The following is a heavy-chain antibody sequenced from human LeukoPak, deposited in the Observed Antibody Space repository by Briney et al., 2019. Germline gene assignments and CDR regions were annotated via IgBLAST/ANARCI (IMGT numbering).Heavy chain of an antibody. Sequence: ASVKVSCKASGYRFSDYYMHWVRQAPGQGLEWMGWIDPDSGGTNSAQQFQGRVTMTRDASISTAYMELSRLRSDDTAIYYCARDDEVVGSPRTQGFYNWFDPWGQGPLVTVSS. CDR1: GYRFSDYY. CDR3: ARDDEVVGSPRTQGFYNWFDP. CDR2: IDPDSGGT. D-gene: IGHD1-26*01. V-gene: IGHV1-2*02. J-gene: IGHJ5*02.